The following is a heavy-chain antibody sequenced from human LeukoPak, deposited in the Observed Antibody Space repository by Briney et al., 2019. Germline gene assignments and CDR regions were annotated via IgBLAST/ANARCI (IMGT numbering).Heavy chain of an antibody. CDR3: ARLEYSSGSGY. Sequence: GRSLRLSCAASGFTFSSYAMHWVRQAPGKGLEWVAVISYDGSNKYYADSVKGRFTISRDNSKNTLYLQMNSLRAEDTAVYYCARLEYSSGSGYWGQGTLVTVSS. CDR2: ISYDGSNK. CDR1: GFTFSSYA. J-gene: IGHJ4*02. V-gene: IGHV3-30-3*01. D-gene: IGHD6-19*01.